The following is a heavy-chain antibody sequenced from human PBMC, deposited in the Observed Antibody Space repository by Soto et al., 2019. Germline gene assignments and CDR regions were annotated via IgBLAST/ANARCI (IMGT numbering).Heavy chain of an antibody. Sequence: PSETLSLTCTVSGASINHYYGTWIRQPPGKGLEWMGYTYSSGTPTNYNPSLKSRVTLSVGTSKTQFSLKLSSVTAPDTAVYFCARGVLYWGEATLVTFPS. V-gene: IGHV4-59*08. CDR3: ARGVLY. D-gene: IGHD1-1*01. J-gene: IGHJ4*02. CDR1: GASINHYY. CDR2: TYSSGTPT.